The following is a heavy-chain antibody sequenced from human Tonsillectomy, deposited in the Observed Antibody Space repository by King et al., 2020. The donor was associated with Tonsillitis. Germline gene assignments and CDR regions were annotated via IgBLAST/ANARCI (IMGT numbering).Heavy chain of an antibody. CDR1: GGSISSSYYY. D-gene: IGHD2-21*02. Sequence: QLQESGPGLVKPSETLSVICTVSGGSISSSYYYWGWLRQPPGKGLEWIGSIYYSGSTFYNPSLKSRLTISAHTSKNQFSLKLSSVTAADTAVYYCARQLVTGDYFDFWGQGTLVTVSS. CDR2: IYYSGST. V-gene: IGHV4-39*01. J-gene: IGHJ4*02. CDR3: ARQLVTGDYFDF.